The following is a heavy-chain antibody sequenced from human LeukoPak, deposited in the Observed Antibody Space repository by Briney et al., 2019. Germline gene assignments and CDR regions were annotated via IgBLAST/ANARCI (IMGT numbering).Heavy chain of an antibody. CDR3: AKDSAPWELPSAEYFPH. J-gene: IGHJ1*01. CDR1: GFTFSSYA. CDR2: ISGSGGST. V-gene: IGHV3-23*01. Sequence: GGSLRLSCAASGFTFSSYAMSWVRQAPGKGLEWVSAISGSGGSTYYADSVKGRFTISRDNSKNTLYLQMNSLRAEDTAVYYCAKDSAPWELPSAEYFPHWGQGTLVTVSS. D-gene: IGHD1-26*01.